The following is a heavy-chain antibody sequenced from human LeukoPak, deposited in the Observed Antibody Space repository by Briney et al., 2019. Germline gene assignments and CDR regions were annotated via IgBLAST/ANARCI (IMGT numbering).Heavy chain of an antibody. CDR2: ISYDGSNK. V-gene: IGHV3-30*18. CDR3: AKGSSSSYYYYYMDV. D-gene: IGHD6-6*01. Sequence: PGRSLRLSCAASGFTFSSYGMHWVRQAPGKGLEWVAVISYDGSNKYYADSVKGRFTISRDNSKNTLYLQMNSLRAEDTAVYYCAKGSSSSYYYYYMDVWGKGTTVTISS. CDR1: GFTFSSYG. J-gene: IGHJ6*03.